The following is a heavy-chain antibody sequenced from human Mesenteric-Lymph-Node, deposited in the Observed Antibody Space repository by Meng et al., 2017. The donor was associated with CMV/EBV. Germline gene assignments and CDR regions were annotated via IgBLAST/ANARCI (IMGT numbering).Heavy chain of an antibody. CDR1: GLTFSNAW. D-gene: IGHD6-13*01. CDR2: IKSKTDGGTT. CDR3: TSSIAAAGTGYYYYGMDV. V-gene: IGHV3-15*01. J-gene: IGHJ6*02. Sequence: GESLKISCAASGLTFSNAWMSWVRQAPGKGLEWVGRIKSKTDGGTTDYAAPVKGRFTISRDGSKNTLYLQMNSLKTEDTAVYYCTSSIAAAGTGYYYYGMDVWGQGTTVTVSS.